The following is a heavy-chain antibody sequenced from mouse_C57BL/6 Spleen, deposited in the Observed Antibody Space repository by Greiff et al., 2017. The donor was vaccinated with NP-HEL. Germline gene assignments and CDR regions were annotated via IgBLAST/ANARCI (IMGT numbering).Heavy chain of an antibody. CDR2: FYPGSGSI. D-gene: IGHD1-1*01. J-gene: IGHJ2*01. CDR3: ARHEEQGITTVAYFDY. CDR1: GYTFTEYT. V-gene: IGHV1-62-2*01. Sequence: QVQLQQSGAELVKPGASVKLSCKASGYTFTEYTIHWVKQRSGQGLEWIGWFYPGSGSIKYNEKFKDKATLTADKSSSTVYMELSILTSEYSAVYFCARHEEQGITTVAYFDYWGQGTTLTVSS.